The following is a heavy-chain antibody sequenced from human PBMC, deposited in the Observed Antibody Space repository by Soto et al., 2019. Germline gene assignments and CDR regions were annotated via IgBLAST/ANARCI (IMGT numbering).Heavy chain of an antibody. CDR1: GASVSSNSAA. V-gene: IGHV6-1*01. D-gene: IGHD3-16*01. Sequence: PSQTLTLTCAISGASVSSNSAAWNWIRQSPSRGLEWLGRTHYRSKWYHVYAVSVKSRITINPDTSHNQCSLQLNSVTPEDTAVYYCARDSPDVHSAFDSWGQGTLVTVSS. CDR3: ARDSPDVHSAFDS. CDR2: THYRSKWYH. J-gene: IGHJ4*02.